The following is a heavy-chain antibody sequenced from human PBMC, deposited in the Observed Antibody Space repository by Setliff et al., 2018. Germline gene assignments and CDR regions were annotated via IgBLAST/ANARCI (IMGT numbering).Heavy chain of an antibody. V-gene: IGHV3-30*02. Sequence: GGSLRLSCAASRITFSSFAMHWVRQAPGKGLEWVGFIRFDGTIKYYADSVKGRFTISRDNSKNTLYLQMNTLRVEDTALYYCARDAPTPYYNFWSGILEYWGQGALVTVSS. CDR3: ARDAPTPYYNFWSGILEY. CDR1: RITFSSFA. CDR2: IRFDGTIK. J-gene: IGHJ4*02. D-gene: IGHD3-3*01.